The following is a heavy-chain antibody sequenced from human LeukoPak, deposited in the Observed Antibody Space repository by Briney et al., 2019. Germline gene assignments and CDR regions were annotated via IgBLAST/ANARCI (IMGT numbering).Heavy chain of an antibody. CDR2: ISGSGGGT. D-gene: IGHD3-9*01. CDR1: GFTFSGSA. CDR3: AKEPIFSYHLDF. V-gene: IGHV3-23*01. J-gene: IGHJ4*02. Sequence: PGGSLTLSCAASGFTFSGSAMHWVRQAPGKGLEWVSSISGSGGGTYYADSVKGRFTISRDNSKNTLYLQMSSLRAEDTAVYYCAKEPIFSYHLDFWGQGTLVAVSS.